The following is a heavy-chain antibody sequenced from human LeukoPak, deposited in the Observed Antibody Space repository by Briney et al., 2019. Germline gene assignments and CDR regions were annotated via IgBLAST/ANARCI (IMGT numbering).Heavy chain of an antibody. V-gene: IGHV1-18*01. CDR1: GYTFTSYG. CDR2: ISAYNGNT. D-gene: IGHD5-18*01. CDR3: ARVSWRGYSYVHYSMDV. Sequence: ASVKVPCKASGYTFTSYGISWVRQAPGQGLEWMGWISAYNGNTNYAQKLQGRVTMTTDTSTSTAYMELRSLRSDDTAVYYCARVSWRGYSYVHYSMDVWGQGTTVTVSS. J-gene: IGHJ6*02.